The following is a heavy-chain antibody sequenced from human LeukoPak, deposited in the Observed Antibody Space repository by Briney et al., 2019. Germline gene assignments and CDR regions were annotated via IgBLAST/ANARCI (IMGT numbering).Heavy chain of an antibody. J-gene: IGHJ4*02. V-gene: IGHV4-59*01. CDR2: IYSSGST. CDR1: GGSIRGYY. Sequence: SETLSLTCNVSGGSIRGYYWSWIRRPPGKGLEWIGYIYSSGSTNYNPSLKSRVTMSVDTSKNQFSLKVNSVTAADTAVYYCAIPREGLRNLRAFDYWGQGTLVTVSS. D-gene: IGHD5-12*01. CDR3: AIPREGLRNLRAFDY.